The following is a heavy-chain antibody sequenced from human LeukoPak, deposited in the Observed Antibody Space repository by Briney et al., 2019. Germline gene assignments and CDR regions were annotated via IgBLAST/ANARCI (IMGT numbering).Heavy chain of an antibody. CDR3: ARGRRGFLYSGSSRRVDWFDP. D-gene: IGHD1-26*01. CDR2: IIPIFGTA. CDR1: GGTFSSYA. V-gene: IGHV1-69*13. Sequence: SVKVSCKASGGTFSSYAISWVRQTPGQGLEWMGGIIPIFGTANYAQKFQGRVTITADESTSTAYMELSSLRSEDTAVYYCARGRRGFLYSGSSRRVDWFDPWGQGTLVTVSS. J-gene: IGHJ5*02.